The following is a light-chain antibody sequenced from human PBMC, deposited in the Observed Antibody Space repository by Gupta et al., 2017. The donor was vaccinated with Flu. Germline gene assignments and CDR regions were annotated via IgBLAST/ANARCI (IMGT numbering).Light chain of an antibody. J-gene: IGKJ2*01. CDR1: EFISSN. CDR3: KQYRNWPQT. Sequence: PDTLSVSPGERATLSCRAIEFISSNLDWYQQRPGQAPRRLIFDASTRATGIPASFSGSGYGTEFTLTISNLQSEDFAVYYCKQYRNWPQTFGQGTRLEIK. CDR2: DAS. V-gene: IGKV3-15*01.